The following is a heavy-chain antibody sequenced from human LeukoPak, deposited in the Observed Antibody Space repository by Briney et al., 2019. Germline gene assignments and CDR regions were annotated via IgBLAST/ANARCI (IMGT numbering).Heavy chain of an antibody. D-gene: IGHD6-19*01. CDR3: AKDRRSGWYHPSRPVSYHYGGDV. CDR2: ISNDGRNK. CDR1: GFTFSSYG. V-gene: IGHV3-30*18. J-gene: IGHJ6*02. Sequence: TGGSLRLSCAASGFTFSSYGMHWVRQAPGKGPEWVTVISNDGRNKNYGDSVKGRFTISRDNSNNTLYLQMNSLRVEDTAVYYCAKDRRSGWYHPSRPVSYHYGGDVWGQGTMVTVSS.